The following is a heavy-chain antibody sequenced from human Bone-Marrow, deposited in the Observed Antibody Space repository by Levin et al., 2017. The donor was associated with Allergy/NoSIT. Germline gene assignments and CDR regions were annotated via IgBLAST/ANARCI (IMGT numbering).Heavy chain of an antibody. CDR3: ATTGVTLRQGADDAFDI. J-gene: IGHJ3*02. CDR2: ISGSGGST. D-gene: IGHD2-21*02. Sequence: GESLKISCAASGFTFSSYAMSWVRQAPGKGLEWVSAISGSGGSTYYADSVKGRFTISRDNSKNTLYLQMNSLRAEDTAVYYCATTGVTLRQGADDAFDIWGQGTMVTVSS. CDR1: GFTFSSYA. V-gene: IGHV3-23*01.